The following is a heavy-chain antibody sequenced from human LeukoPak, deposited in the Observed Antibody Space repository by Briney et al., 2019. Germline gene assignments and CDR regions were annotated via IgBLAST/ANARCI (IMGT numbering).Heavy chain of an antibody. J-gene: IGHJ4*02. D-gene: IGHD4-17*01. CDR1: GFTFTNAR. Sequence: GCLRLSCAASGFTFTNARMGWVRQAPGKALEWVGLIKSKMDGGTTDYAAPVKGRFTISADDSKHTLYLQMNSLKSEDTAVYYCTTGYGQSDFDYWGQGTLVSVSS. CDR3: TTGYGQSDFDY. V-gene: IGHV3-15*01. CDR2: IKSKMDGGTT.